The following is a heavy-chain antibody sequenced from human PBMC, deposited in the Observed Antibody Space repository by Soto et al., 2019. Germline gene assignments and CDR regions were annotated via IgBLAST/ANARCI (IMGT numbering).Heavy chain of an antibody. D-gene: IGHD2-15*01. J-gene: IGHJ3*02. CDR2: IYYSGST. CDR1: GGSISSYY. Sequence: ASETLSLTCTVSGGSISSYYWSWIRQPPGKGLEWIGYIYYSGSTNYNPSLKSRVTISVDTSKNQFSLKLSSVTAADTAVYYCARASPPYCSGGSCYTDIWGQGTMVTVSS. CDR3: ARASPPYCSGGSCYTDI. V-gene: IGHV4-59*08.